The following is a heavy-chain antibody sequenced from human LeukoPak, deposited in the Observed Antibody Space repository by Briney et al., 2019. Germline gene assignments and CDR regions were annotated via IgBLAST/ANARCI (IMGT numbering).Heavy chain of an antibody. D-gene: IGHD1-26*01. CDR1: GHTLTSYY. V-gene: IGHV1-46*01. Sequence: ASVKVSCKASGHTLTSYYMHWMRQAPGQGLEWMEIINPSGGSTSYAQKFQGRVTMTRDTSTSTVYMELSSLRSEDTAVYYCARPPDSGRYAYYFDYWGQGTLVTVSS. J-gene: IGHJ4*02. CDR3: ARPPDSGRYAYYFDY. CDR2: INPSGGST.